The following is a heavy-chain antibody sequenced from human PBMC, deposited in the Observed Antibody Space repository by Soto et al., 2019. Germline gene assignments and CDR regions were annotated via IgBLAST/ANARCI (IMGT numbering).Heavy chain of an antibody. Sequence: EVQLVESGGGLVQPGGSLRLSCAASGFTFSSYSMNWVRQTPGKGLEWVSYISSSSSTIYYADSVKGRFTISRDNAKNSLYLKMNSLRAEDAAVYYWARHPARIAQIGWFDPWGQGTLVTVSS. CDR1: GFTFSSYS. CDR3: ARHPARIAQIGWFDP. D-gene: IGHD6-13*01. J-gene: IGHJ5*02. CDR2: ISSSSSTI. V-gene: IGHV3-48*01.